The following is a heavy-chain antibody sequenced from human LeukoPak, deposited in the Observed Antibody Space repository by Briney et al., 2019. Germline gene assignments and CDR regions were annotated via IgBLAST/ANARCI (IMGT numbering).Heavy chain of an antibody. Sequence: SETLSLTCAVYGGSFSGYYWSWIRQPPGKGLEWIGEINHSGSTNYNPSLKSRVTISVDTSKNQFSLKLSSVTAADTAMYYCARFPPPTVTTTYYYYGMDVWGQGTTVTVSS. CDR2: INHSGST. J-gene: IGHJ6*02. V-gene: IGHV4-34*01. D-gene: IGHD4-17*01. CDR3: ARFPPPTVTTTYYYYGMDV. CDR1: GGSFSGYY.